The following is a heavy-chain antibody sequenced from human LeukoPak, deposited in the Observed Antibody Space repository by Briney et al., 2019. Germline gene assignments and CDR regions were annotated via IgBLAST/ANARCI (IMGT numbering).Heavy chain of an antibody. V-gene: IGHV3-23*01. CDR3: AKADYYDSSGYSALGDAFDI. CDR2: ISGSGGST. Sequence: PGGSLRLSCAASGFTFSSYAMSWVRQAPGKGLELVSAISGSGGSTYYADSVKGRFTISRDNSKNTLYLQMNSLRAEDTAVYYCAKADYYDSSGYSALGDAFDIWGQGTMVTVSS. CDR1: GFTFSSYA. D-gene: IGHD3-22*01. J-gene: IGHJ3*02.